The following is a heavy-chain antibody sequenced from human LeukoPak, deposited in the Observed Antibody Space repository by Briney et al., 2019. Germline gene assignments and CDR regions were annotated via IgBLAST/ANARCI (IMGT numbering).Heavy chain of an antibody. J-gene: IGHJ3*02. V-gene: IGHV3-48*01. Sequence: GGSLRLSCAASGFAFNTYSMNWVRQAPGKGLEWISYISSINSGEYYADSVKGRFSISRDNAKNSLSLQMNSLRAEDTAVYYCASGYCSSTSCLSDAFDIWGQGTMVTVSS. D-gene: IGHD2-2*01. CDR2: ISSINSGE. CDR3: ASGYCSSTSCLSDAFDI. CDR1: GFAFNTYS.